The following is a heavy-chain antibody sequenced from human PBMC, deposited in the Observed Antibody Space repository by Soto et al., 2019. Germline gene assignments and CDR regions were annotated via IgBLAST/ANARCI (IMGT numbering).Heavy chain of an antibody. CDR1: GFTFSSYA. V-gene: IGHV3-30-3*01. CDR2: ISYDGSNK. D-gene: IGHD4-4*01. J-gene: IGHJ4*02. Sequence: ESGGGVVQPGRSLRLSCAASGFTFSSYAMHWVRQAPGKGLEWVAVISYDGSNKYYADSVKGRFTISRDNSKNTLYLQMNSLRAEDTAVYYCARDNRNLIPFDYWGQGTLVTVSS. CDR3: ARDNRNLIPFDY.